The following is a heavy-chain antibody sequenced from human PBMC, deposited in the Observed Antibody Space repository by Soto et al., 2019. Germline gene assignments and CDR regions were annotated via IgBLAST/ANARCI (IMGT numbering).Heavy chain of an antibody. CDR2: IHYSGST. J-gene: IGHJ3*02. V-gene: IGHV4-59*06. D-gene: IGHD2-15*01. Sequence: SETLSLTCTVSGGSISSYYWSWIRQPPGKGLEWIAYIHYSGSTYYNPSLKSRITISVDTSNNQFSLRLSSVTAADTAVYYCARGGYCTGSRCFDAFGIWGQGTMVTVSS. CDR1: GGSISSYY. CDR3: ARGGYCTGSRCFDAFGI.